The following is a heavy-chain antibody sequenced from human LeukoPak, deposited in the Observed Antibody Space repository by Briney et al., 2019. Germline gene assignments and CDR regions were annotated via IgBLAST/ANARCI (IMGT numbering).Heavy chain of an antibody. CDR1: GGSISTSNYY. CDR2: IFYSGST. V-gene: IGHV4-39*07. CDR3: AREGGYSYGDAPLHFDY. J-gene: IGHJ4*02. Sequence: PSETLSLTCTVSGGSISTSNYYWGWIRQPPGKGLEWIGNIFYSGSTYYSPPLKSRVTISLATSRNQFSLKLNSVTAADTAVYYCAREGGYSYGDAPLHFDYWGQGTLVTVSS. D-gene: IGHD5-18*01.